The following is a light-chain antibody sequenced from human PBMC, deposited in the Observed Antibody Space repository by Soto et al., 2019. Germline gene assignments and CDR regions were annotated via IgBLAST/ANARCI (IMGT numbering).Light chain of an antibody. CDR1: SSDVGSYNY. CDR3: SSYTSSSTPLV. CDR2: DVS. J-gene: IGLJ1*01. Sequence: QSVLTQPASVSGSPGQSITISCTGVSSDVGSYNYVSWYQQHSGKAPKLMIYDVSNRPSGVSNRFSGSKSGNTASLTISGLQAEDEADYYCSSYTSSSTPLVFGTGTKVTVL. V-gene: IGLV2-14*01.